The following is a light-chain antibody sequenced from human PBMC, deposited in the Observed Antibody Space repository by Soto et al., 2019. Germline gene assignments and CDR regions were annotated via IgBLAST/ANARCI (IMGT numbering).Light chain of an antibody. Sequence: QSALTQPPSASGSPGQSVTISCTGTSSDLGGYNYVSWYQQHPGKAPKLMIYEVSKRPSGVPDRFSGSKSGNTASLTVSGLQAEDEADYYCSSYAGSNNFVVFGTGTKLTVL. V-gene: IGLV2-8*01. CDR1: SSDLGGYNY. J-gene: IGLJ1*01. CDR3: SSYAGSNNFVV. CDR2: EVS.